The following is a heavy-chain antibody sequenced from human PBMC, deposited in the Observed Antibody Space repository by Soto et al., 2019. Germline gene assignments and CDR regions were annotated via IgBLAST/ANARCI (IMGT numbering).Heavy chain of an antibody. J-gene: IGHJ4*02. CDR3: ARSLETDSSGYYGPPDRSSPFY. CDR2: ISSSSSYI. Sequence: PGGSLRLSCATSGFTFNTFTMNWVRQAPGKGLEWVSSISSSSSYIYYANSMKGRFTISRDNAKNTLYLQMSSLRVEDTAVYYCARSLETDSSGYYGPPDRSSPFYWGQGTLVTVSS. V-gene: IGHV3-21*01. CDR1: GFTFNTFT. D-gene: IGHD3-22*01.